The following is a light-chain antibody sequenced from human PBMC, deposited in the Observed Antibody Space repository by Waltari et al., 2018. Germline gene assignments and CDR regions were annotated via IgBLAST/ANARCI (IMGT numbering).Light chain of an antibody. Sequence: IVLTQSPAPLPLSPRVRASLSCRASQSVSTYLAWYQQKPGQAPRLLIYDGSNRATGIPARFSGSGSGTDFTLTISSLEPEDFAVYYCQQRSNWRYTFGQGTKLEMK. CDR3: QQRSNWRYT. CDR2: DGS. J-gene: IGKJ2*01. CDR1: QSVSTY. V-gene: IGKV3-11*01.